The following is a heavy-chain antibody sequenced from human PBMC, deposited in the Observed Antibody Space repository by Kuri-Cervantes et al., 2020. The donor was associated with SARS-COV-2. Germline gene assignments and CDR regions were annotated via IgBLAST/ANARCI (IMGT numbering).Heavy chain of an antibody. J-gene: IGHJ6*02. Sequence: ASVNVSCKASGYTFTSYGISWVRQAPGQGLEWMGWISAYNCNTNYAQKLQGRVTMTTDTSTRTAYMELKMLRSDEPAVYYCARVPITVTHCGGMDVWGQGTTVTVSS. V-gene: IGHV1-18*01. CDR2: ISAYNCNT. CDR3: ARVPITVTHCGGMDV. D-gene: IGHD3-10*01. CDR1: GYTFTSYG.